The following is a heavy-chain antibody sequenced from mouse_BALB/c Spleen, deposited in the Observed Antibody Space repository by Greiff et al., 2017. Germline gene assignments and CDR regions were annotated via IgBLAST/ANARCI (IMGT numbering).Heavy chain of an antibody. Sequence: EVMLVESGPGLVKPSQSLSLTCTVTGYSITSDYAWNWIRQFPGNKLEWMGYISYSGSTSYNPSLKSRISITRDTSKNQFFLQLNSVTTEDTATYYCARRAHYYGRDWYFDVWGAGTTVTVSS. J-gene: IGHJ1*01. V-gene: IGHV3-2*02. CDR3: ARRAHYYGRDWYFDV. CDR1: GYSITSDYA. CDR2: ISYSGST. D-gene: IGHD1-1*01.